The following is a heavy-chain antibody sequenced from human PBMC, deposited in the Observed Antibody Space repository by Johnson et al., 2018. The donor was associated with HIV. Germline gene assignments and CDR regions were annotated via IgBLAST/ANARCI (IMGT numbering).Heavy chain of an antibody. CDR1: GFTFSSYA. Sequence: VQLVESGGGVVQPGRSLRLSCAASGFTFSSYAMHWVRQAPGKGLEWVAVISYDGSNKYYADSVKGRFTISRDNSKNTLYLQMNSLRAEDTAVYYCARERGISGGFDFWGQGTRVSVAS. CDR2: ISYDGSNK. J-gene: IGHJ3*01. V-gene: IGHV3-30-3*01. CDR3: ARERGISGGFDF. D-gene: IGHD2-15*01.